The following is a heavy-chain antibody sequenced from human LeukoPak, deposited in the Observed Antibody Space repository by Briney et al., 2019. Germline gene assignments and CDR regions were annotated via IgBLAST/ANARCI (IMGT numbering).Heavy chain of an antibody. V-gene: IGHV4-31*03. CDR3: ARGPDCSSTSCYESWFDP. CDR1: GGSISSGGYY. Sequence: SQTLSLTCTVSGGSISSGGYYWSWIRQHPGKGLEWIGYIYYSGSTYYNPSLKSRVTISVDRSKTQFSLKLNSVTAADTAVYYCARGPDCSSTSCYESWFDPWGQGTLVTVSS. CDR2: IYYSGST. D-gene: IGHD2-2*01. J-gene: IGHJ5*02.